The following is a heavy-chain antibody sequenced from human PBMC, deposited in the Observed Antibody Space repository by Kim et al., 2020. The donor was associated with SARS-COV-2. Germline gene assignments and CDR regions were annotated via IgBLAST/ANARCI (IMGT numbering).Heavy chain of an antibody. J-gene: IGHJ4*02. D-gene: IGHD5-18*01. Sequence: YYADSVKGRFTIYRDNAKNTLYLQMNSLRAEDTAVYYCASNGYSYGYADYWGQGTLVTVSS. V-gene: IGHV3-23*01. CDR3: ASNGYSYGYADY.